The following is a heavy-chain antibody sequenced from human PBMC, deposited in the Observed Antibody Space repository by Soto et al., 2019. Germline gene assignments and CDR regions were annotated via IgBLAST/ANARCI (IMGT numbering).Heavy chain of an antibody. D-gene: IGHD2-15*01. CDR2: VIPNLGVT. J-gene: IGHJ4*02. Sequence: SVKVSCKASGYTFTSYTFSCVRQAPGQGLEWMGRVIPNLGVTNYAKKFQGRFTIVVDTSTSTAYMELNSLRYEDTAVYYCARDKGYCSDTSCPDFDYWGQGTLVTVSS. CDR3: ARDKGYCSDTSCPDFDY. CDR1: GYTFTSYT. V-gene: IGHV1-69*04.